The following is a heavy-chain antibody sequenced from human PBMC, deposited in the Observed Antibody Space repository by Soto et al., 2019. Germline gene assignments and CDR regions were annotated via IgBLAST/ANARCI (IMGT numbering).Heavy chain of an antibody. Sequence: GGSLRLSCAASGFTFDDYAMHWVRQAPGKGLEWVSGISWNSGSIGYADSVKGRFTISRDNAKNSLYLQMNSLRAEDTALYYCAKDATGLIRGYYGMDVWGQGTTVTVSS. D-gene: IGHD3-10*01. CDR2: ISWNSGSI. CDR3: AKDATGLIRGYYGMDV. V-gene: IGHV3-9*01. CDR1: GFTFDDYA. J-gene: IGHJ6*02.